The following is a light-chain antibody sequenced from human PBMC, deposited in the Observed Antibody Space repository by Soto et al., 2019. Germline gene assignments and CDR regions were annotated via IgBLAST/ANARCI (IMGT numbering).Light chain of an antibody. J-gene: IGLJ2*01. CDR3: QVWDSGSAHVF. V-gene: IGLV3-21*01. CDR2: SDT. CDR1: DIGSKG. Sequence: SYELTQPPSVSVAPGKTASISCGGNDIGSKGVHWYQQKPGQAPVLVIYSDTDLPPVIPERFSGSNSANLATLTISRVEAWDEADYYCQVWDSGSAHVFLGGGTKVTVL.